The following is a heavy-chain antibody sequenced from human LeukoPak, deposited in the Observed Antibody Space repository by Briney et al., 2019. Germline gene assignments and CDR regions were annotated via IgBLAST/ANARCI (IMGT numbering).Heavy chain of an antibody. D-gene: IGHD1-26*01. CDR3: TTCLTWGLPGGDY. Sequence: GGSLRLSCAASGYTFSNAWMSWVRQAPGKGLEWVGRIKSITDGGTSDYAAPVKGRFTISRDDSKNTLYLQMNSLKTEDTGVYYCTTCLTWGLPGGDYWGQGTLVTVSS. V-gene: IGHV3-15*01. J-gene: IGHJ4*02. CDR1: GYTFSNAW. CDR2: IKSITDGGTS.